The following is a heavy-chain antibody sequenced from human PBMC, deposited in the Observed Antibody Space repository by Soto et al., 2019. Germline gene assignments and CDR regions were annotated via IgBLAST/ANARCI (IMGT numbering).Heavy chain of an antibody. J-gene: IGHJ4*02. CDR1: GYTFTSYA. Sequence: QVQLVQSGAEVKKPGASVKVTCKASGYTFTSYAISWVRQAPGQGLEWMGWINVYNGNRKYAQKLQGRVTMTADTSTSTAYMELRSLRSDDTAVYYCARDLGAGLVDYWGQGTLVTVSS. CDR3: ARDLGAGLVDY. CDR2: INVYNGNR. D-gene: IGHD6-19*01. V-gene: IGHV1-18*01.